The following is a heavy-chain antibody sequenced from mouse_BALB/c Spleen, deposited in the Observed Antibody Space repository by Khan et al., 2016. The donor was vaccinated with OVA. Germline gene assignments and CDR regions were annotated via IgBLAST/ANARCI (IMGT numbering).Heavy chain of an antibody. Sequence: VQLKQSGPELEKPGASVKISCKASGYSFTGYNMNWVKQSNGKSLEWIGNIDPYYGGATYNQKFKGKATLTVDKSSSTAYMQLKSLTSEDSAVYYCTRGCGNYVRYYFDYWGQGTTLTVSS. J-gene: IGHJ2*01. D-gene: IGHD2-1*01. CDR1: GYSFTGYN. CDR3: TRGCGNYVRYYFDY. V-gene: IGHV1-39*01. CDR2: IDPYYGGA.